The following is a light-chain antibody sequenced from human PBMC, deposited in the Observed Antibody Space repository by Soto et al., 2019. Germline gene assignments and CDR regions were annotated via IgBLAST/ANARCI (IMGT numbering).Light chain of an antibody. V-gene: IGKV1-9*01. CDR2: DAS. J-gene: IGKJ4*01. CDR1: QDSTKY. CDR3: QQLSSYPSP. Sequence: IPLTQSPSSLSASVGDRVTITCRASQDSTKYLAWYQQKPGKAPNLLIYDASTLHSGVPSRFSGSGSGTDFTLTVSGLQTEDFVTYYVQQLSSYPSPFGGCTKLEI.